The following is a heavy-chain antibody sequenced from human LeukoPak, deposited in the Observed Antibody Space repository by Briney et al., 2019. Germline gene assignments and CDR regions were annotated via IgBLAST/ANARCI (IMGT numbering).Heavy chain of an antibody. CDR3: ANEIRPNDY. D-gene: IGHD4-17*01. CDR1: GFTFSSYW. CDR2: IKQDGSEK. Sequence: PGGSLRLSCAASGFTFSSYWMSWVRQAPGKGLEWVANIKQDGSEKYYVDSVKGRFTISRDNAKSSLYLQMDSLRAEDTAVYYCANEIRPNDYWGQGTQVTVSS. J-gene: IGHJ4*02. V-gene: IGHV3-7*03.